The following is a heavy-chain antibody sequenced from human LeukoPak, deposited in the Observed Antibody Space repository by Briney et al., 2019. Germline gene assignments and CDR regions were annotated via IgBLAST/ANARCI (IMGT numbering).Heavy chain of an antibody. CDR2: SRSKTNRYTT. J-gene: IGHJ4*02. CDR3: AKDMYYDSSGPVFDY. Sequence: GGSLRLSCAASGFTFSDHYLDWVRQAPGKGLEWVGRSRSKTNRYTTQYAASVKGRFTISRDDSKNSLYLQMNSLKTEDTAVYYCAKDMYYDSSGPVFDYWGQGTLVTVSS. CDR1: GFTFSDHY. D-gene: IGHD3-22*01. V-gene: IGHV3-72*01.